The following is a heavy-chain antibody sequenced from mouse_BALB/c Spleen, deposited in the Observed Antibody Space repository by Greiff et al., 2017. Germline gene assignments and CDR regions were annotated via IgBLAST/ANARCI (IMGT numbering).Heavy chain of an antibody. CDR2: ISYSGST. CDR1: GDSITSGY. J-gene: IGHJ2*01. Sequence: EVQLQQSGPSLVKPSQTLSLTCSVTGDSITSGYWNWIRKFPGNKLEYMGYISYSGSTYYNPSLKSRISITRDTSKNQYYLQLNSVTTEDTATYYCARSGYYDYAYFDYWGQGTTLTVSS. V-gene: IGHV3-8*02. D-gene: IGHD2-4*01. CDR3: ARSGYYDYAYFDY.